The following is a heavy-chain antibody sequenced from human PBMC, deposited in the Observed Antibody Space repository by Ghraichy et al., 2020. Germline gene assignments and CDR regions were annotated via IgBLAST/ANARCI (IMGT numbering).Heavy chain of an antibody. CDR1: GFTFSDYW. CDR2: IKQDGSEK. Sequence: GGSLRLSCAASGFTFSDYWMSWVRQAPGKGLEWVANIKQDGSEKYYVDSVKGRFTISRDNAKKSLFLQMNSLKAEDTAVYYCAREGLAAGLSSFDYWGQGTLVTVSS. D-gene: IGHD6-13*01. J-gene: IGHJ4*02. CDR3: AREGLAAGLSSFDY. V-gene: IGHV3-7*01.